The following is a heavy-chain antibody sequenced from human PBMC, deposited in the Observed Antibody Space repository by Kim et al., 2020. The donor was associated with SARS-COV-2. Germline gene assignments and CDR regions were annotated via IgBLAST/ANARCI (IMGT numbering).Heavy chain of an antibody. V-gene: IGHV4-34*01. J-gene: IGHJ4*02. CDR2: INHSGST. CDR1: GGSFSGYY. Sequence: SETLSLTCAVYGGSFSGYYWSWIRQPPGKGLEWIGEINHSGSTNYNPSLKSRVTISVDTSKNQFSLKLSSVTAADTAVYYCASYYDSSGYKFDYWGQGTLVTVSS. CDR3: ASYYDSSGYKFDY. D-gene: IGHD3-22*01.